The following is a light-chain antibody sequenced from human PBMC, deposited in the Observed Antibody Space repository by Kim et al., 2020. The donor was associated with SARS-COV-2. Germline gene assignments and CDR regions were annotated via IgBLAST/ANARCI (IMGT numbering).Light chain of an antibody. CDR1: QSVSNY. CDR2: AAS. CDR3: HQYNNWPYS. Sequence: SASPGERATLSCRASQSVSNYLAWYQQKPGQAPRLLIYAASTRATGIPARFSGSGSGTEFTLTISSLQSEDFAVYYCHQYNNWPYSFGQGTKLEI. V-gene: IGKV3-15*01. J-gene: IGKJ2*03.